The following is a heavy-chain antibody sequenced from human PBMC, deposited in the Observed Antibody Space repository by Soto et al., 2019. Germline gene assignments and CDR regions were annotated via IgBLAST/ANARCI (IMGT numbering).Heavy chain of an antibody. Sequence: QVQLQESGPGLVKSSESLSLTCSVSGGSVSSYYWSWIRQPPGKGLQWIGYIYSSGTTNYNPSLNSGVTISVDTSNNQYSLNLNSVTAADTAVYYCERHGAASGSYLSYMDVWGKGTTVTVSS. CDR2: IYSSGTT. CDR1: GGSVSSYY. D-gene: IGHD3-10*01. J-gene: IGHJ6*03. CDR3: ERHGAASGSYLSYMDV. V-gene: IGHV4-59*08.